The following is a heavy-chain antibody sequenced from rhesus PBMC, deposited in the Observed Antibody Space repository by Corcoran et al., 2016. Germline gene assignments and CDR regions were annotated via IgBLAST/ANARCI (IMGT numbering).Heavy chain of an antibody. Sequence: EVQLVESGGGLVQPGGSLRLSCAASGFTFSNYWMNWVRQAPGKGLEWVGFIKNKADGGTAAYAESVKGRFTISRDDSKNTLYLQMNSLKTEDTAVYYCTRDLREVLGDYWGQGVLVTVSS. CDR2: IKNKADGGTA. J-gene: IGHJ4*01. CDR3: TRDLREVLGDY. V-gene: IGHV3-16*01. D-gene: IGHD1-44*02. CDR1: GFTFSNYW.